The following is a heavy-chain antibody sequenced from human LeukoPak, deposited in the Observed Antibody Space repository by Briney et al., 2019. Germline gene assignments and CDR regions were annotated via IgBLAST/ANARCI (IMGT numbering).Heavy chain of an antibody. V-gene: IGHV3-30*02. CDR1: GFTFSTYG. J-gene: IGHJ3*02. D-gene: IGHD3-10*01. CDR2: IRYDGSNK. Sequence: GGSLRLSCAASGFTFSTYGMHWVRQAPGKGLEWVAFIRYDGSNKYYGDSVKGRFTISRDNSKNTLYLQMNSLRAEDTAVYYCAKDMRGSGSYYGDAFDIWGQGTMVTVSS. CDR3: AKDMRGSGSYYGDAFDI.